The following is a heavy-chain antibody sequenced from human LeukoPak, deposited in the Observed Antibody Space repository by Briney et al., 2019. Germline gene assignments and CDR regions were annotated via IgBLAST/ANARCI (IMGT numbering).Heavy chain of an antibody. V-gene: IGHV3-15*01. D-gene: IGHD2-2*01. CDR2: IKSKPDGGTT. Sequence: GGSLRLSCAASGLAFNKAWMSWVRQAPGKGLEWVGRIKSKPDGGTTDYAAPVKGRFSISIDDSNNTLYLQMDSLKTEDSALYYCTVDVAAARGYWGQGTLVTVSS. CDR3: TVDVAAARGY. CDR1: GLAFNKAW. J-gene: IGHJ4*02.